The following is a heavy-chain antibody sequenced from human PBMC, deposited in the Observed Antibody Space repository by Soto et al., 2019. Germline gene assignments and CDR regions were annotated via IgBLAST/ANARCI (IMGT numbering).Heavy chain of an antibody. CDR2: INHSGST. CDR1: GGSFSGYY. V-gene: IGHV4-34*01. CDR3: ARGPVMTNFDY. D-gene: IGHD2-21*02. J-gene: IGHJ4*02. Sequence: QVQLQQWGAGLLKPSETLSLTCAVYGGSFSGYYWSWIRQPPGKGLEWIGEINHSGSTNYNPSLKRRVTISVDTSKNQFSLKLSSVTAADTAVYYCARGPVMTNFDYWGQGTLVTVSS.